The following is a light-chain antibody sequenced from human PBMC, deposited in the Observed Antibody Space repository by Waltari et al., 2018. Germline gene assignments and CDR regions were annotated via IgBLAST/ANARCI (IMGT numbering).Light chain of an antibody. V-gene: IGLV3-19*01. J-gene: IGLJ1*01. Sequence: SSELTQDPAVSVALVQTVTITCQGDTLRHFYATWYQQKPGQAPVIAIYGRNQRPSGIPDRFSASSSGITASLTISGAQAEDEADYYCNSRDGGGTHMGNVFGPGTKVTVL. CDR1: TLRHFY. CDR2: GRN. CDR3: NSRDGGGTHMGNV.